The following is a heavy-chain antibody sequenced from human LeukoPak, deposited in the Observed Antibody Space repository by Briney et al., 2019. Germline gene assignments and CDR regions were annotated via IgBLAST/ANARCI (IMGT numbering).Heavy chain of an antibody. Sequence: GGSLRLSCVTSGFTFTNHWMSWVRQAPGKGLEWVANIREDGGHTNYVDSVKGRFTISRDNAKNSLFLQMDGLRVDDTAVYYCAELGITMIGGVWGKGTTVTISS. CDR1: GFTFTNHW. J-gene: IGHJ6*04. D-gene: IGHD3-10*02. CDR3: AELGITMIGGV. CDR2: IREDGGHT. V-gene: IGHV3-7*01.